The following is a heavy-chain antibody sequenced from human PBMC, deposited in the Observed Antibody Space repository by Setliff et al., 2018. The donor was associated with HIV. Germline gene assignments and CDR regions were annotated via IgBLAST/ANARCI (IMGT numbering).Heavy chain of an antibody. CDR1: NGSINNYY. J-gene: IGHJ4*02. D-gene: IGHD5-12*01. V-gene: IGHV4-59*08. CDR2: IYYSGST. Sequence: SETLSLTCTVSNGSINNYYWTWIRQHPGKGLEWVGYIYYSGSTYYNPSLKSRVTISVDTSKNQLSLKLRSVTAADTAVYYCARAPGRWLQLGVDYWGQGTLVTVSS. CDR3: ARAPGRWLQLGVDY.